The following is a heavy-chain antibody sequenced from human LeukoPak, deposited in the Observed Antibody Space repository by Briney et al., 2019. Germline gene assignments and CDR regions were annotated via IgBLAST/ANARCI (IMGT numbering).Heavy chain of an antibody. D-gene: IGHD6-19*01. CDR1: GYTFSNNW. Sequence: GESLKISCKGSGYTFSNNWIGWVRQVPGKGLEWMGSIHPGDSDTRYSPSFQGQVTISSDRSITTAYLQWSSLKASDSAIYFCARSGASGSLFYFDYWGQGTLVTVAS. V-gene: IGHV5-51*01. CDR2: IHPGDSDT. J-gene: IGHJ4*02. CDR3: ARSGASGSLFYFDY.